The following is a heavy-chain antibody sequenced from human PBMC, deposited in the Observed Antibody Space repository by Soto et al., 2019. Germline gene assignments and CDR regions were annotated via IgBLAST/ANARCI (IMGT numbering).Heavy chain of an antibody. CDR3: ARGLDLHYFDY. V-gene: IGHV4-61*01. CDR2: IYYSGST. J-gene: IGHJ4*02. CDR1: GGSVSSGSYY. Sequence: QVQLQESGPGLVKPSETLSLTCTVSGGSVSSGSYYWSWIRQPPGKGLEWIGYIYYSGSTNYNPSLKSRVTISVDTSKNQFSLKLSSVTAADTAVYYCARGLDLHYFDYWGQGTLFTVSS.